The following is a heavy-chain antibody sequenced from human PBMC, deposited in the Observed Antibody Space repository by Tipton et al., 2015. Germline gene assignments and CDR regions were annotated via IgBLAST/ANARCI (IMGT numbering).Heavy chain of an antibody. CDR2: INHSGRT. CDR1: GGSFTGYY. D-gene: IGHD6-13*01. V-gene: IGHV4-34*01. J-gene: IGHJ6*02. CDR3: AREGYRSNLYYYGMDV. Sequence: TLSLTCAVYGGSFTGYYWSWIRQPPGKGLEWIGEINHSGRTNYNPSLKSRVTISVDTSKNQFSLKLSSVTAADTAVYYCAREGYRSNLYYYGMDVWGQGTTVTVS.